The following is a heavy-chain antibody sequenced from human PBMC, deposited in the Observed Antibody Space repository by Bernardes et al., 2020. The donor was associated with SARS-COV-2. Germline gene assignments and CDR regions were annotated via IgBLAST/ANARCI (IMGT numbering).Heavy chain of an antibody. CDR1: GPSITSYY. D-gene: IGHD1-26*01. Sequence: SETLSLPCTLSGPSITSYYWTWIRQPPGTGLEWIGLTHYSGSTRSNPFLNSRVTMSLDTSKNQFTLRLNSVTAADTAVYYCARFLGDGSEEACDDWGQGALVTVSS. J-gene: IGHJ4*02. V-gene: IGHV4-59*01. CDR3: ARFLGDGSEEACDD. CDR2: THYSGST.